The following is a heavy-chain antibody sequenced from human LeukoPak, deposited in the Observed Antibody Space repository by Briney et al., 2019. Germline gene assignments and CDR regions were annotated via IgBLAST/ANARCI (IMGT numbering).Heavy chain of an antibody. J-gene: IGHJ5*02. D-gene: IGHD6-13*01. CDR3: ARGLGSNWYLERGEWYNWFDP. V-gene: IGHV1-69*06. CDR1: GGTFSSYA. CDR2: IIPIFGSA. Sequence: ASVKVSCKASGGTFSSYAVNWVRQAPGQGLEWMGGIIPIFGSANYAQKFQGRVTITADKSTSTAYMELRSLRSEDTAVYYCARGLGSNWYLERGEWYNWFDPWGQGTLVTVSS.